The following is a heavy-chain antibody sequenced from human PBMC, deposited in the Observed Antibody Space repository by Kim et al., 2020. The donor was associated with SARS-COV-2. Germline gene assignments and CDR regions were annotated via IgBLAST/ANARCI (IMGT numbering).Heavy chain of an antibody. D-gene: IGHD6-19*01. Sequence: ASVKVSCKASGYTFTSYYMHWVRQAPGQGLEWMGIINPSGGSTSYAQKFQGRVTMTRDTSTSTVYMELSSLRSEDTAVYYCARDSLTGIAVAGIDYWGQGTLVTVSS. V-gene: IGHV1-46*01. CDR1: GYTFTSYY. CDR3: ARDSLTGIAVAGIDY. CDR2: INPSGGST. J-gene: IGHJ4*02.